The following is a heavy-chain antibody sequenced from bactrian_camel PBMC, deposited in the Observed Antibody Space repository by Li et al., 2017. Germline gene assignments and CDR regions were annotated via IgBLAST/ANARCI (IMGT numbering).Heavy chain of an antibody. Sequence: HVQLVESGGGSVQAGGSLRLSCAPSKYPFLIYCMAWFRQPPGKEREGVAAIDNAGSATYTYAVQGRFTISKDSDKNTLYLQMNDLKVEDTAMYYCAADGVNLQLATKIRGNITSGARGPRSPSP. D-gene: IGHD7*01. CDR3: AADGVNLQLATKIRGNITS. CDR2: IDNAGSAT. J-gene: IGHJ4*01. V-gene: IGHV3S6*01. CDR1: KYPFLIYC.